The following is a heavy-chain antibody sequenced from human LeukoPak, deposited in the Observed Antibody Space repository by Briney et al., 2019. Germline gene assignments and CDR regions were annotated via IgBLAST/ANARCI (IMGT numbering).Heavy chain of an antibody. CDR2: IYYSGST. D-gene: IGHD6-13*01. CDR1: GGSISSYY. V-gene: IGHV4-59*01. Sequence: KPSETLSLTCTVSGGSISSYYWRWIRQPPGKGLEWVGYIYYSGSTNYNPSLKSRVTISVDTSKNQCALKLSSVTAADTAVYYCARATSGIAAAGQLYFDYWGQGTLVTVSS. J-gene: IGHJ4*02. CDR3: ARATSGIAAAGQLYFDY.